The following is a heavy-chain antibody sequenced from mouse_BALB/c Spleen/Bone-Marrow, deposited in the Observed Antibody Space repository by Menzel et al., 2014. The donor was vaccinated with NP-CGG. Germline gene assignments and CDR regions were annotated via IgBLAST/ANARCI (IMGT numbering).Heavy chain of an antibody. V-gene: IGHV5-17*02. Sequence: EVMLVESGGGLVQPGGLRQLSCAASGFTFRSFGMHWVRQAPEKGLEWVAYISSGSSTIYYADTVKGRVTISRDNPKNTLFLQMTSLRSEDTAMYYCATGTRAMYYWGQGTPVTVSS. CDR3: ATGTRAMYY. J-gene: IGHJ4*01. CDR2: ISSGSSTI. CDR1: GFTFRSFG. D-gene: IGHD4-1*01.